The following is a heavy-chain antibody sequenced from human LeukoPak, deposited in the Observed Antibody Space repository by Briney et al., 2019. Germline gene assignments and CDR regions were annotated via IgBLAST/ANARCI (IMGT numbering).Heavy chain of an antibody. CDR1: GGSISSYY. D-gene: IGHD3-3*01. V-gene: IGHV4-4*07. Sequence: SETLSLTCTVSGGSISSYYWSWIRQPAGKGLEWIGRIYTSGSTNYNPSLKSRVTMSVDTSKNQFSLKLSSVTAADTAVYYCARESSLYYDFWSGYSYYYYYMDVWGKGTTVTVSS. CDR3: ARESSLYYDFWSGYSYYYYYMDV. J-gene: IGHJ6*03. CDR2: IYTSGST.